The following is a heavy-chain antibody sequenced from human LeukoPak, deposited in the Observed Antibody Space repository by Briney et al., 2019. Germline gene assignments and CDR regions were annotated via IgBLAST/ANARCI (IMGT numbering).Heavy chain of an antibody. CDR2: INHSGST. J-gene: IGHJ5*02. CDR3: ARTLFDDFWSGYYGNWFDP. V-gene: IGHV4-34*01. CDR1: GGSFSGYY. Sequence: SETLSLTCAVYGGSFSGYYWSWIRQLPGKGLEWIGEINHSGSTNYNPSLKSRVTISVDTSKNQFSLKLSSVTAADTAVYYCARTLFDDFWSGYYGNWFDPWGQGTLVTVSS. D-gene: IGHD3-3*01.